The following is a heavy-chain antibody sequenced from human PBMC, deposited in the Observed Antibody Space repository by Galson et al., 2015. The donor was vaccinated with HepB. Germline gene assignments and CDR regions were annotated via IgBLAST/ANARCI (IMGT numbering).Heavy chain of an antibody. D-gene: IGHD6-19*01. CDR1: GGSISSTSHH. Sequence: TLSLTCTVSGGSISSTSHHSGCIRQPPGKGLEWIGSSYYSGANNYNPSLQSRVPISVNTPKNQFSLRLTTVTAADTAVYYCARVSMSSSGWYVRYGLDVWGQGTTVTVSS. CDR2: SYYSGAN. CDR3: ARVSMSSSGWYVRYGLDV. J-gene: IGHJ6*02. V-gene: IGHV4-39*07.